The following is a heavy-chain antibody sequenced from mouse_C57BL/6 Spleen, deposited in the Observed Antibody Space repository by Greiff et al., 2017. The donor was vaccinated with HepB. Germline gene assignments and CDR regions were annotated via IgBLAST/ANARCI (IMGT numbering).Heavy chain of an antibody. CDR2: ISSGGDYI. CDR1: GFTFSSYA. Sequence: DVMLVESGEGLVKPGGSLKLSCAASGFTFSSYAMSWVRQTPEKRLEWVAYISSGGDYIYYAETVKGRFTISRDNARNTLYLQMSSLKSEDTAMDDCTRVPIYYGNLTGAMDYWGQGTSVTVSS. CDR3: TRVPIYYGNLTGAMDY. D-gene: IGHD2-1*01. J-gene: IGHJ4*01. V-gene: IGHV5-9-1*02.